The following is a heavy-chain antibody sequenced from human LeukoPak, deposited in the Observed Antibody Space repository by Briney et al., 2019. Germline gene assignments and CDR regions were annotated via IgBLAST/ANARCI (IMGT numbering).Heavy chain of an antibody. Sequence: KPSETLSLTCSVSGGSINSFYWVWIRQSPGKGLEWIGYIYYSGSTHYNPSLKSRVTISADRSRNQFSLRLKSVTAADTAVYYRARDLQGSSWSFDPWGQGTLVTVSS. J-gene: IGHJ5*02. V-gene: IGHV4-59*01. CDR3: ARDLQGSSWSFDP. D-gene: IGHD6-13*01. CDR2: IYYSGST. CDR1: GGSINSFY.